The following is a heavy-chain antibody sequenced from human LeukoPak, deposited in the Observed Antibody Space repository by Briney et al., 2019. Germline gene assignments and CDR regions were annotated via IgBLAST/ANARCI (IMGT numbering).Heavy chain of an antibody. CDR3: ARPTRWSAPYWFDP. CDR2: IYYSGST. J-gene: IGHJ5*02. V-gene: IGHV4-39*07. Sequence: SETLSLTCTVSGGSISSSSYYWGWIRQPPGKGLEWIGNIYYSGSTNYNPSLKSRVTISVDTSKNQFSLKLSSVTAADTAVYYCARPTRWSAPYWFDPWGQGTLVTVSS. D-gene: IGHD4-23*01. CDR1: GGSISSSSYY.